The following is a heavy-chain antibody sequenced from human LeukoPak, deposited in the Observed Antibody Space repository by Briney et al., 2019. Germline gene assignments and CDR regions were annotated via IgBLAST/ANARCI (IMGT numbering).Heavy chain of an antibody. D-gene: IGHD5-24*01. CDR1: GFTFSSYW. J-gene: IGHJ4*02. CDR2: IKQDGSEK. Sequence: PGGPLRLSCAGSGFTFSSYWMTWVRQAPGKGLEWVANIKQDGSEKNYVDSVKGRFTISRDNAKNSLYLQMNSLRAEDTAVYYCVREARESGGFDYWGQGTLVTVSS. CDR3: VREARESGGFDY. V-gene: IGHV3-7*01.